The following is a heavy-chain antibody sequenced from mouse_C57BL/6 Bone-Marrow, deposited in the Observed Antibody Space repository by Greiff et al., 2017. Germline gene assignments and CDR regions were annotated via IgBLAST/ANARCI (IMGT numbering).Heavy chain of an antibody. CDR1: GYTFTSYW. V-gene: IGHV1-55*01. J-gene: IGHJ1*03. CDR2: IYPGSGST. Sequence: QVQLKQPGAELVKPGASVKMSCKASGYTFTSYWITWVKQRPGQGLEWIGDIYPGSGSTNYNEKFKSKATLTVDTSSSTAYMQLSSLTSEDSAVYYCARDSSWYFDVWGTGTTVTVSS. D-gene: IGHD1-1*01. CDR3: ARDSSWYFDV.